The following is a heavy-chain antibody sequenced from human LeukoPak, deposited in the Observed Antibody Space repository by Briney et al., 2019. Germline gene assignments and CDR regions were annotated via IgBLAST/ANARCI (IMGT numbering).Heavy chain of an antibody. CDR1: GGSISSYY. J-gene: IGHJ4*02. V-gene: IGHV4-59*08. CDR2: IYYSGST. Sequence: SETLSLTCTVSGGSISSYYWSWIRQPPGKGLEWIGYIYYSGSTNYNPSLKSRVTISVDTSKNQFSLKLSSVTAADTAVYYCARHPSYYDRIDYWGQGTLVTGSS. CDR3: ARHPSYYDRIDY. D-gene: IGHD3-22*01.